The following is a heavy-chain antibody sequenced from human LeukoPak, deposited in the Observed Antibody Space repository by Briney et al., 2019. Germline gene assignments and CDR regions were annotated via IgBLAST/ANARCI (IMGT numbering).Heavy chain of an antibody. Sequence: SGPTLVKPTQTLTLTCTFSGFSLSTSGVGVGWIRQPPGKALEWLALIYWDDDKRYSPSLTSRLTITKDTSKNQVVLTMTNMDPVDTATYYCAHTRTQLLWFTTNSKYNWFDPWGQGTLVTVSS. CDR2: IYWDDDK. D-gene: IGHD3-10*01. J-gene: IGHJ5*02. CDR1: GFSLSTSGVG. CDR3: AHTRTQLLWFTTNSKYNWFDP. V-gene: IGHV2-5*02.